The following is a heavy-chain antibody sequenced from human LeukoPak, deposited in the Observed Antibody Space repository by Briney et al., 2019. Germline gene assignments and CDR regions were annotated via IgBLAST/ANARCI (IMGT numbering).Heavy chain of an antibody. Sequence: SDTLSLTCTVSGGSISSGGYYWSWIRQHPGKGLEWIGYIYYSGSTYYNPSLKSRVTISVDTSKNQFSLKLSSVTAADTAVYYCARARYSSSVREFDPWGQGTLVTVSS. CDR2: IYYSGST. D-gene: IGHD6-6*01. J-gene: IGHJ5*02. V-gene: IGHV4-31*03. CDR1: GGSISSGGYY. CDR3: ARARYSSSVREFDP.